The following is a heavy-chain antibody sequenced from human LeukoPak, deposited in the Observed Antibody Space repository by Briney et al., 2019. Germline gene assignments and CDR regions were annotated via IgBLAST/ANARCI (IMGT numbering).Heavy chain of an antibody. CDR2: INPNSGGT. D-gene: IGHD2-2*01. J-gene: IGHJ5*02. CDR1: GYTFTSCA. Sequence: ASVKVSCKASGYTFTSCAMNWVRQDPGQGLEWMGWINPNSGGTNYAQKFQGRVTMTRDTSINTAYMELSRLRSDDTAVYYCARAAPLVVVPAATNWFDPWGQGTLVTGSS. CDR3: ARAAPLVVVPAATNWFDP. V-gene: IGHV1-2*02.